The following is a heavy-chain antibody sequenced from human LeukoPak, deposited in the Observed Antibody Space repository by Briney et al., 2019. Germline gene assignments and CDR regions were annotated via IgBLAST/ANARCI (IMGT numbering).Heavy chain of an antibody. CDR1: GYTFTDYY. CDR3: ARADMSSGYTPNDY. D-gene: IGHD3-22*01. J-gene: IGHJ4*02. CDR2: INPNSGGT. V-gene: IGHV1-2*02. Sequence: GASVKVSCKASGYTFTDYYIHWVRQAPGQGLEWRGWINPNSGGTSYAQNFQGRVTMTRDTSISTAYMELSRLRSDDTAVYYCARADMSSGYTPNDYWGQGTLVTVSS.